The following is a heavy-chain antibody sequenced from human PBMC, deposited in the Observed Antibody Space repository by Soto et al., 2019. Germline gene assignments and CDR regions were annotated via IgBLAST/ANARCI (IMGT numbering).Heavy chain of an antibody. Sequence: SETLSLTCTVSGGSISSYYWSWIRQPPGKGLEWIGYIYYSGSTNYNPSLKSRVTISVDTSKNQFSLKLSSVTAADTAVYYCASTIAVAGTQPFDYWGQGTLVTVSS. CDR1: GGSISSYY. V-gene: IGHV4-59*08. J-gene: IGHJ4*02. CDR2: IYYSGST. D-gene: IGHD6-19*01. CDR3: ASTIAVAGTQPFDY.